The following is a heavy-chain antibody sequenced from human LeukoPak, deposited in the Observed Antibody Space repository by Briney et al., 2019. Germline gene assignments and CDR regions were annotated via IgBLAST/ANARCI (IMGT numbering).Heavy chain of an antibody. V-gene: IGHV3-30*02. CDR2: IRYDGSNK. D-gene: IGHD4-23*01. CDR1: GFTFSYAW. J-gene: IGHJ3*02. Sequence: PGGSLRLSCAASGFTFSYAWMSWVRQAPGKGLEWVAFIRYDGSNKYYADSVKGRFTISRDNSKNTLYLQMNSLRAEDTAVYYCAKDRVVVTPVDAFDIWGQGTMVTVSS. CDR3: AKDRVVVTPVDAFDI.